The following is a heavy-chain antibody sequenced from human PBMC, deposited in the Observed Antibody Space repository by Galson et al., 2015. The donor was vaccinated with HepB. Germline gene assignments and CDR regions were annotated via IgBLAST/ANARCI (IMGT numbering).Heavy chain of an antibody. CDR2: ISGSGAST. CDR3: AKSHSGSYYSAFDI. Sequence: SLRLPCAASAFTFNNYAMSWVRQAPGKGLEWVSGISGSGASTYYADSVKGRFTISRDNSKNTLYLQMNSLSAEDTAVYYCAKSHSGSYYSAFDIWGQGTMVTVSS. CDR1: AFTFNNYA. V-gene: IGHV3-23*01. J-gene: IGHJ3*02. D-gene: IGHD1-26*01.